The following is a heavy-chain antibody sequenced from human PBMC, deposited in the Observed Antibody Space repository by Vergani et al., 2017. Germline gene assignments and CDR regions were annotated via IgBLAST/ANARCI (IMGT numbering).Heavy chain of an antibody. Sequence: VQLVETGGGLIQPGGSLRLSCAASGFTVSSNYMSWVRQAPGKGLEWVSVIYSGGSTYYADSVKGRFTISRDNSKNTLYLQMNSLRAEDTAVYYCARSPPYYYDSSGFYYFDYWGQGTLVTVSS. J-gene: IGHJ4*02. CDR3: ARSPPYYYDSSGFYYFDY. CDR2: IYSGGST. CDR1: GFTVSSNY. V-gene: IGHV3-53*02. D-gene: IGHD3-22*01.